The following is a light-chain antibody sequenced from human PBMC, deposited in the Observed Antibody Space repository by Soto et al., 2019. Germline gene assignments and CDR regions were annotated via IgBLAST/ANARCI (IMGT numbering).Light chain of an antibody. CDR2: YDS. CDR3: QVWDSSSDPYV. V-gene: IGLV3-21*04. CDR1: NIGSKS. J-gene: IGLJ1*01. Sequence: SYELTQPPSVSVAPGQTARITCGGNNIGSKSVHWYQQKPGQAPVLVIYYDSDRPSGIPERFSGSNSGNTATLTISRVEAGDEADYYCQVWDSSSDPYVFGTGTKVTVL.